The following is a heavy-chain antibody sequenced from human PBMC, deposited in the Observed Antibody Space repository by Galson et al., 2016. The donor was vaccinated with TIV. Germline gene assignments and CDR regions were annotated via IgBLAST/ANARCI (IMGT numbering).Heavy chain of an antibody. CDR3: ARDDGSTSGSDY. Sequence: SVKVSCKVSGYTFTDYYIHWVRQAPGQGLEWLGWINPKSGGAIFAQKFQGRVTLTSDTSISTAYMDLRWLTFDDTAVYYCARDDGSTSGSDYWGQGTLVTVSS. V-gene: IGHV1-2*02. J-gene: IGHJ4*02. D-gene: IGHD3-22*01. CDR1: GYTFTDYY. CDR2: INPKSGGA.